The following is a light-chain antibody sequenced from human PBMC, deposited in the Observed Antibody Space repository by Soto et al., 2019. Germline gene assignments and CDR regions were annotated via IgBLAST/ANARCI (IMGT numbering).Light chain of an antibody. J-gene: IGKJ1*01. CDR3: HQYGRSPRT. CDR1: QPLSSHSY. Sequence: EIVLTQSPGTLSLSPGERGTLACRARQPLSSHSYLAWYQQKPGQPPRVLIYGASRRATGIPDRFSGSGSGTDFTLTISRLEPEDFQVYYCHQYGRSPRTFGQGTKVDIK. CDR2: GAS. V-gene: IGKV3-20*01.